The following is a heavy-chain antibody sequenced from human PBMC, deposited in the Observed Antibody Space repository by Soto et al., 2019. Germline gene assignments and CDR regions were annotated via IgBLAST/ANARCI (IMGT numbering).Heavy chain of an antibody. V-gene: IGHV1-69*06. CDR1: GGTFSSYA. D-gene: IGHD5-18*01. CDR3: AREGGLGYSYGYIDY. CDR2: IIPIFGTA. Sequence: ASVKVSCKASGGTFSSYAISWVRQAPGQGLEWMGGIIPIFGTANYAQKFQGRVTITADKSTSTAYMELSSLRSEDTAVYYCAREGGLGYSYGYIDYWGQGTLVTVSS. J-gene: IGHJ4*02.